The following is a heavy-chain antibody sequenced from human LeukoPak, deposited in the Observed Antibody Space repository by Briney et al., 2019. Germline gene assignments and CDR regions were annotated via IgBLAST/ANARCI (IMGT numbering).Heavy chain of an antibody. CDR3: ARARGSSSNY. V-gene: IGHV3-30-3*01. Sequence: GRSLRLSCAASGFTFSSYPMHWVRQAPGKGLEWVAIISYDGSNKYYADSVKGRYTISRDNSKNTLYLQMNSLRAEDTAAYYCARARGSSSNYWGQGTLVTVSS. D-gene: IGHD6-6*01. CDR2: ISYDGSNK. CDR1: GFTFSSYP. J-gene: IGHJ4*02.